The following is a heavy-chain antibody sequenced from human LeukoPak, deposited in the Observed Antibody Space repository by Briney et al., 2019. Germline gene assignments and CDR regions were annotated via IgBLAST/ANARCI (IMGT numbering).Heavy chain of an antibody. V-gene: IGHV4-30-2*01. Sequence: SQTLSLTCTVSGGSISSGGYYWSWIRQPPGKGLEWIGYIYHSGSTYYNPSLKSRVTISVDRSKNQFSLKLSSVTAADTAVYYCARDDAGPGSYWGQGTLVTVSS. CDR3: ARDDAGPGSY. D-gene: IGHD3-10*01. J-gene: IGHJ4*02. CDR1: GGSISSGGYY. CDR2: IYHSGST.